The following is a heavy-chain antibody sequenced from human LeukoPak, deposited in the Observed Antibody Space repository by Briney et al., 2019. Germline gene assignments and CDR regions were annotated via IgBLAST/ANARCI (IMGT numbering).Heavy chain of an antibody. CDR3: ALVSWTFDY. Sequence: PGGSLRLSCAASGFTFSSYAMSWVRQAPGKGLESVSAISGGGSTYYADSVKGRFTISRDNSKNTLYLQMNSLRAEDTAVYYCALVSWTFDYWGQGTLVTVSS. V-gene: IGHV3-23*01. CDR1: GFTFSSYA. CDR2: ISGGGST. J-gene: IGHJ4*02. D-gene: IGHD3-9*01.